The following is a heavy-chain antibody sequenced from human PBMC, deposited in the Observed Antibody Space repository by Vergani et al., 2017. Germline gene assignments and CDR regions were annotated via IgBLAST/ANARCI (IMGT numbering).Heavy chain of an antibody. CDR1: GFTFSSYG. Sequence: QLVESGGGWVQPGGSLRLSCAASGFTFSSYGMHWVRQAPGKGLEWVAFIRYDGSNKYYADSVKGRFTISRDNSKNKLYLQMNSLTTEDTAMYYCAKGEPNLGSGGLYFCLHYWGQGTRVTVSS. CDR3: AKGEPNLGSGGLYFCLHY. V-gene: IGHV3-30*02. J-gene: IGHJ4*02. D-gene: IGHD3-10*01. CDR2: IRYDGSNK.